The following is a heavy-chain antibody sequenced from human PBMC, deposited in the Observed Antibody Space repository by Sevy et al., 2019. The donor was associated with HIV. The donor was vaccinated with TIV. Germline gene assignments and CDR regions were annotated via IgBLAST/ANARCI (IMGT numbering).Heavy chain of an antibody. CDR2: IIPIFGTA. CDR3: ARMATTLYYYYYYGMDV. J-gene: IGHJ6*02. CDR1: GGTFSSYA. Sequence: SVKVSCKASGGTFSSYAISWVRQAPGQGLEWMGGIIPIFGTANYAQKFQGRVTITADESTSTAYMELSSLRSEDTAVYYCARMATTLYYYYYYGMDVWGQGTTVTVSS. D-gene: IGHD1-1*01. V-gene: IGHV1-69*13.